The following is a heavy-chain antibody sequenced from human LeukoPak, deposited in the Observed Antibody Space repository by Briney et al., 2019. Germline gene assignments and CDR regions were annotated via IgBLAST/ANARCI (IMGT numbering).Heavy chain of an antibody. J-gene: IGHJ6*03. D-gene: IGHD3-10*01. CDR1: GFTVSRNY. Sequence: GGSLRLSCAASGFTVSRNYMSWVRQAPGKGLEWVSVIYSGGRTYYADSVKGRFTISRDNSKNTLYLQMNSLRAEDTAVYYCAKVGPSLVRGLIRGGARYYYNYMDVWGKGTTVTISS. CDR2: IYSGGRT. CDR3: AKVGPSLVRGLIRGGARYYYNYMDV. V-gene: IGHV3-66*01.